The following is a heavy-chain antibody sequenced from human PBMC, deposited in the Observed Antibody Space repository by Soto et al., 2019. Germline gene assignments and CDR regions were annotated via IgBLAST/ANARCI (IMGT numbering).Heavy chain of an antibody. CDR1: GFTFTSYA. J-gene: IGHJ4*02. D-gene: IGHD1-26*01. Sequence: GGSLRLSCAASGFTFTSYAMCWVRQAPGKGLEWVSSISVSGDRTFYADSVKGRFTISRDNSKNTLYLQMNSLRAEDTAVYYCAKDRWVGVWGQGTLVTVSS. CDR2: ISVSGDRT. V-gene: IGHV3-23*01. CDR3: AKDRWVGV.